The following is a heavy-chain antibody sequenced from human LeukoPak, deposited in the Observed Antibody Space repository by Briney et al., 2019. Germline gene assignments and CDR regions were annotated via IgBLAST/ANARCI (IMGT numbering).Heavy chain of an antibody. CDR1: GYTFNVHY. D-gene: IGHD3-10*01. J-gene: IGHJ4*02. CDR3: ARVYMGPDY. V-gene: IGHV1-2*02. CDR2: INPNNGGT. Sequence: GASVKVSCKASGYTFNVHYIHWVRQAPGQGLEWMGWINPNNGGTKYAQKFQDRVTMTRDTSISTVYMDVSRLRSDGTAVYYCARVYMGPDYWGQGPLVTVSS.